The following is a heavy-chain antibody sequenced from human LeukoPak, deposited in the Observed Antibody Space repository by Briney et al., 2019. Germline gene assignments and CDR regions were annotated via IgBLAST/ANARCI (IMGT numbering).Heavy chain of an antibody. CDR3: AKGYCSGGSCYSGGGYYYYYYMDV. V-gene: IGHV3-30*04. J-gene: IGHJ6*03. D-gene: IGHD2-15*01. Sequence: GGSLRLSCTASGFTFGDYAMSWVRQAPGKGLEWVAVISYDGSNKYYADSVKGRFTISRDNSKNTLYLQMNSLRAEDTAVYYCAKGYCSGGSCYSGGGYYYYYYMDVWGKGTTVTVSS. CDR1: GFTFGDYA. CDR2: ISYDGSNK.